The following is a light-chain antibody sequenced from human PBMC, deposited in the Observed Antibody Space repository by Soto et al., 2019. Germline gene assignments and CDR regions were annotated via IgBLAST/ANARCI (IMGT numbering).Light chain of an antibody. CDR1: NSNVGNDY. CDR3: AAWDDSLSGRVV. J-gene: IGLJ2*01. CDR2: RNN. V-gene: IGLV1-47*01. Sequence: QSVLTQPPSASGTPGQRVTISCSGSNSNVGNDYVDWYQQLPGTAPKLLIYRNNHRPSGVPDRFSGSKSGTSASLAIRGLRSEDEADYYCAAWDDSLSGRVVFGVGTKLPVL.